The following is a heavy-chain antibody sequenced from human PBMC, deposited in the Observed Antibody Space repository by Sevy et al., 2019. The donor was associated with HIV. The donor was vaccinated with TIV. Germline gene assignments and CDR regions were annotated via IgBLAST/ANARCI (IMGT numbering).Heavy chain of an antibody. CDR2: IYYSGST. V-gene: IGHV4-61*01. CDR1: GGSVSSGSYY. Sequence: SETLSLTCTVSGGSVSSGSYYWSWIRQPLGKGLEWIGYIYYSGSTNYNPSLKSRVTISVDTSKNQFSLKLSSVTAADTAVYYCARDRAAAGQLGPFDYWGQGTLVTVSS. CDR3: ARDRAAAGQLGPFDY. D-gene: IGHD6-13*01. J-gene: IGHJ4*02.